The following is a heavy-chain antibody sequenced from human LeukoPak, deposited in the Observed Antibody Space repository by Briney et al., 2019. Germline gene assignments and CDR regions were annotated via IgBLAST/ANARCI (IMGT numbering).Heavy chain of an antibody. J-gene: IGHJ4*02. Sequence: GESLKVSCKGSGHSFTSYWIGWVRQMPGEGLEWMGIIYPGDSDTRYSPSFQGQVTISADKSISTAYLQWSSLKASDTAMYYCARLVGATTGRFDYWGQGTLVTVSS. D-gene: IGHD1-26*01. CDR1: GHSFTSYW. V-gene: IGHV5-51*01. CDR2: IYPGDSDT. CDR3: ARLVGATTGRFDY.